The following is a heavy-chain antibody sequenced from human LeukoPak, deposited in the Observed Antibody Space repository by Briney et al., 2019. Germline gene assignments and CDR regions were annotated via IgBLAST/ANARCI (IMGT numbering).Heavy chain of an antibody. CDR2: ISGSGGST. V-gene: IGHV3-23*01. CDR1: GFTFSSYA. D-gene: IGHD6-13*01. CDR3: AKDSSSWTQPNDY. J-gene: IGHJ4*02. Sequence: GGSLRLSCAACGFTFSSYAMSWVRQAPGKGLEWVSAISGSGGSTYYADSVKGRFTISRDNSKNTLYLQMNSLRAEDTAVYYCAKDSSSWTQPNDYWGQGTLVTVSS.